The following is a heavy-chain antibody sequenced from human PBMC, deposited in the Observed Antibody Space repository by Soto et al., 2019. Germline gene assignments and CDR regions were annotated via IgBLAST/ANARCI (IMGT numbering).Heavy chain of an antibody. Sequence: VQLVESGGGFVQPGGSLRLSCAASGFSFSAYRMNWVRQAPGKGLEWVSYISSSSSSMYYAGSVKGRFTISRDNAQNALFLQMNSLTDEDTAVYYCARDWTYCSGGSCYYGMDVWGQGTTVTVSS. V-gene: IGHV3-48*02. CDR3: ARDWTYCSGGSCYYGMDV. CDR2: ISSSSSSM. CDR1: GFSFSAYR. J-gene: IGHJ6*02. D-gene: IGHD2-15*01.